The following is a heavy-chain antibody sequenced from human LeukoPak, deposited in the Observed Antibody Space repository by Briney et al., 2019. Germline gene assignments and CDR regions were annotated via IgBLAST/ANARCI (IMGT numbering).Heavy chain of an antibody. J-gene: IGHJ6*02. V-gene: IGHV6-1*01. CDR3: AREVAVAGGGYYYYGMDV. D-gene: IGHD6-19*01. CDR2: TYYRSKWYN. Sequence: SQTLSLTCAISGDSVSSNSAAWNWIRQSPSRGLEWLGRTYYRSKWYNDYAVSAKSRITINPDTSKNQFSLQLNSVTPEDTAVYYCAREVAVAGGGYYYYGMDVWGQGTTVTVSS. CDR1: GDSVSSNSAA.